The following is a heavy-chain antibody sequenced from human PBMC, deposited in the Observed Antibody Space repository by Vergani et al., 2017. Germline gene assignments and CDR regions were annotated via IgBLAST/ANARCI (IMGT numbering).Heavy chain of an antibody. CDR2: IWYDGSNK. Sequence: QVQLVESGGGVVQPGRSLRLSCAASGFTFSSYGMHWVRQAPGKGLEWVAVIWYDGSNKYYADSVKGRFTISRENSKNTLYLQMNSLRAEDTAVYYCARGDKLLWFGELYLGKAEYFQHWGQGTLVTVSS. J-gene: IGHJ1*01. D-gene: IGHD3-10*01. CDR1: GFTFSSYG. CDR3: ARGDKLLWFGELYLGKAEYFQH. V-gene: IGHV3-33*01.